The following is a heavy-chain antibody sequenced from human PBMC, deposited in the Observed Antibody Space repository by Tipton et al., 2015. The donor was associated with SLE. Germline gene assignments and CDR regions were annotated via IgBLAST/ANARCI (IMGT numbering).Heavy chain of an antibody. CDR1: GGSISFHY. D-gene: IGHD6-19*01. CDR2: THFSGNT. CDR3: ARGEAGDY. V-gene: IGHV4-59*11. J-gene: IGHJ4*02. Sequence: TLFLTCTVSGGSISFHYWTWIRQTPGKELEWIGNTHFSGNTNYNPSLKSRVTISIDTSENQFSLKLSSVTAADTAVYYCARGEAGDYWGQGTLVTVSS.